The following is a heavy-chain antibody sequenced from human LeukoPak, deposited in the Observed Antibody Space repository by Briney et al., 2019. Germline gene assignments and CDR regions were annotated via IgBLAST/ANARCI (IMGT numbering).Heavy chain of an antibody. CDR2: ISYRGST. D-gene: IGHD2-2*01. Sequence: SETLSLTCTVSGGSISSSDSHWSWIRQSPGKGLEWIGYISYRGSTSYNPSLRSRLTISMDTSQNQFSLKLTSVTAADTAVYYCVRVRTGTSCYDYWGQGTLVTVSP. J-gene: IGHJ4*02. CDR1: GGSISSSDSH. V-gene: IGHV4-30-4*01. CDR3: VRVRTGTSCYDY.